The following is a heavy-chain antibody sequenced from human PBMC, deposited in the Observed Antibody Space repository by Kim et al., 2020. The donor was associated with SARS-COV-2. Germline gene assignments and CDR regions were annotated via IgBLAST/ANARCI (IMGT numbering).Heavy chain of an antibody. CDR1: GFTFSSYA. V-gene: IGHV3-30-3*01. Sequence: GGSLRLSCAASGFTFSSYAMHWVRQAPGKGLEWVAVISYDGSNKNYADSVKGRLTISRDNSKNTLYLQMNSLRAEDTAVYYCARENMVRGVMDGWGWGAYYYSYAMDVWGQGTTVTVSS. CDR2: ISYDGSNK. D-gene: IGHD3-10*01. CDR3: ARENMVRGVMDGWGWGAYYYSYAMDV. J-gene: IGHJ6*02.